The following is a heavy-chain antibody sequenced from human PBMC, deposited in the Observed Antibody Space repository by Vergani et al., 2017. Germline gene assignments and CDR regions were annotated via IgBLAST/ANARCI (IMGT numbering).Heavy chain of an antibody. CDR1: GFTFNSYA. CDR3: AKVCGSTSCPYGGGAFDV. V-gene: IGHV3-23*01. D-gene: IGHD2-2*01. Sequence: QLLASGGGLIQPGGSLRLSCAASGFTFNSYAMTWVRQAPGKGLEWVSGINNNGGSTYYADSVKGRFTISRDNSKNTLYLQMTDLRAEDTATYYCAKVCGSTSCPYGGGAFDVWGHGTMVTVSS. CDR2: INNNGGST. J-gene: IGHJ3*01.